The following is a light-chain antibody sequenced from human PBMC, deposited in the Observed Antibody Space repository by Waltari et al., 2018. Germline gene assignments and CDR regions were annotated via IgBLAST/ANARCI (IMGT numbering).Light chain of an antibody. J-gene: IGKJ1*01. Sequence: DIQMTQSPSTLSASVGDRFTITCRASQSISSWLAWYQQKPGKAPKLLIYDASSLDSGVPSRFSGSGSGTEFTLTISSLQPDDFATYYCQQYNSYPGTFGQGTKVEIK. CDR3: QQYNSYPGT. V-gene: IGKV1-5*01. CDR1: QSISSW. CDR2: DAS.